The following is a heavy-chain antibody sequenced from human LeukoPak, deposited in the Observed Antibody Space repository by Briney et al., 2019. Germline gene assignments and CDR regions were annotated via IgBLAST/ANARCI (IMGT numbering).Heavy chain of an antibody. CDR3: ARAPLRFLEWLITFDI. V-gene: IGHV3-7*01. D-gene: IGHD3-3*01. CDR1: GFTFSSHW. J-gene: IGHJ3*02. CDR2: IKQDGSEK. Sequence: GGSLRLSCAASGFTFSSHWMSWVRQAPGKGLEWVANIKQDGSEKYYVDSVKGRFTISRDNAKNSLYLQMNSLRAEDTAVYYCARAPLRFLEWLITFDIWGQGTMVTVSS.